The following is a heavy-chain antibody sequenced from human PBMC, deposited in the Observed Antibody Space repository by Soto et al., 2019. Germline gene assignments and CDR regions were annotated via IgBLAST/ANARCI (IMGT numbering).Heavy chain of an antibody. V-gene: IGHV4-34*01. CDR1: GGSFSGYY. J-gene: IGHJ4*02. CDR2: INHSGST. CDR3: ARDGLPARFDY. D-gene: IGHD2-2*01. Sequence: SETLSLSCAVYGGSFSGYYWSWIRQPPGKGLEWIGEINHSGSTNYNPSLKSRVTISVDTSKNQFSLKLSSVTAADTAVYYCARDGLPARFDYWGQGTLVTVSS.